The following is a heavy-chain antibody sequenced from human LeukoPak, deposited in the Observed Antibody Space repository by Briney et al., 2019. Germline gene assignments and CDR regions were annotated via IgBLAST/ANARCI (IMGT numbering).Heavy chain of an antibody. J-gene: IGHJ4*02. CDR2: IYYSGST. D-gene: IGHD6-13*01. V-gene: IGHV4-61*05. CDR1: GGSISSSSYY. Sequence: KPSETLSLTCTVSGGSISSSSYYWGWLRQPPGQGLEWIGYIYYSGSTNYNPSLKSRVTISVDTSKDQFSLKLSSVTAADPAVYYCARLVAAAGGVDYWGQGTLVTVSS. CDR3: ARLVAAAGGVDY.